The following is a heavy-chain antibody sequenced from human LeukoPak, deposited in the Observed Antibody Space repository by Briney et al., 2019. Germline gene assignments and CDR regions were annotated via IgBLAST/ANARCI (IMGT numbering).Heavy chain of an antibody. CDR1: GFTFDDYT. D-gene: IGHD1-26*01. CDR3: AKDRSGSLLSTYYFDY. J-gene: IGHJ4*02. CDR2: ITWDGGST. Sequence: GGSLRLSCAASGFTFDDYTMHWVRQAPGKGLEWVSLITWDGGSTYYADSVKGRFTISRDNSKNSLYLQMNSLRTEDTALYYCAKDRSGSLLSTYYFDYWGQGTLVTVSS. V-gene: IGHV3-43*01.